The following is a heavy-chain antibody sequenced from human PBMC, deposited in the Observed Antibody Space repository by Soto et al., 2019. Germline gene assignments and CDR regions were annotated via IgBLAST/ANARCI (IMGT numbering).Heavy chain of an antibody. CDR1: GGTFSSYA. Sequence: GASVKVSCKASGGTFSSYAISWVRQAPGQGLEWMGGIIPIFGTANYAQKFQGRVTITADESTSTAYMELSSLRSEDTAVYYCARDLGRAYDFWSGYAGIFDYWGQGTLVTVSS. D-gene: IGHD3-3*01. CDR2: IIPIFGTA. CDR3: ARDLGRAYDFWSGYAGIFDY. J-gene: IGHJ4*02. V-gene: IGHV1-69*13.